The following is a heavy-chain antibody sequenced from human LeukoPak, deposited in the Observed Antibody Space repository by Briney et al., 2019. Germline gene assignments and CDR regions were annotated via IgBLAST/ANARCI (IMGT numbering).Heavy chain of an antibody. D-gene: IGHD6-13*01. V-gene: IGHV3-11*04. CDR2: ISSSSSTI. J-gene: IGHJ3*02. Sequence: GGSLRLSCAASGFPFSDYYMSWIRQAPGKGLEWVSYISSSSSTIYYADSVKGRFTISRDNAKNSLYLQMNSLRAEDTAVYYCARDNGYSSSWYGDDAFDIWGQGTMVTVSS. CDR3: ARDNGYSSSWYGDDAFDI. CDR1: GFPFSDYY.